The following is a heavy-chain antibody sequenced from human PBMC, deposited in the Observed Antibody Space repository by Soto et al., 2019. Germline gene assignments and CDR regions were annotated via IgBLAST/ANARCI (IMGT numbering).Heavy chain of an antibody. Sequence: SETLSLTCAVYGGSFSGYYWSWIRQPPGKGLEWIGEINHSGSTNYNPSLKSRVTISVDTSKNQFSLKLTSVTAADTAVYYCARDKITGLFDYWVQGTLVTVSS. CDR1: GGSFSGYY. CDR3: ARDKITGLFDY. CDR2: INHSGST. D-gene: IGHD2-8*02. J-gene: IGHJ4*02. V-gene: IGHV4-34*01.